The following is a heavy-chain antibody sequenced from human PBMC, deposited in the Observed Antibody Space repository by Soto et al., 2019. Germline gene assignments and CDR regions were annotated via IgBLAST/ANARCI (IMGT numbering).Heavy chain of an antibody. Sequence: QVQLVQSGAEVRKPGASVKVSCKASGYTFSSFDINWVRQAAGHGLEWMGWMTPNSGHTGYAQKFQGRVTMTRNTYTSTVYMELSSLTSEDTAVYYCARGVEEDSGSGSYGYMEVWGRGTTVTVSS. CDR3: ARGVEEDSGSGSYGYMEV. V-gene: IGHV1-8*01. J-gene: IGHJ6*03. CDR1: GYTFSSFD. D-gene: IGHD3-10*01. CDR2: MTPNSGHT.